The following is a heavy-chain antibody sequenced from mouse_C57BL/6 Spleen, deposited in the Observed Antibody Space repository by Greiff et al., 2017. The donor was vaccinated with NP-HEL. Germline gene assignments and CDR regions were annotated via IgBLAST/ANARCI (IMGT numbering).Heavy chain of an antibody. D-gene: IGHD2-5*01. Sequence: DVKLVESGGGLVKPGGSLKLSCAASGFTFSDYYMYWVRQTPEKRLEWVAYISNGGGSTYYPDTVKGRFTISRDNAKNTLYLQMSRLKSEDTAMYYCAAYCRNFCAYWGQGTLVTVSS. J-gene: IGHJ3*01. CDR2: ISNGGGST. CDR1: GFTFSDYY. CDR3: AAYCRNFCAY. V-gene: IGHV5-12*01.